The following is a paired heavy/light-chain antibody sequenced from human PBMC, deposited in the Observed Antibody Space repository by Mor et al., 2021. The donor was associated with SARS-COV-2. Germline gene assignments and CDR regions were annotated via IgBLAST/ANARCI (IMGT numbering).Light chain of an antibody. CDR3: MQALQTGT. CDR2: LGS. V-gene: IGKV2-28*01. CDR1: QSLLHSNGYNY. Sequence: DIVMTQSPLSLPVTPGEPASISCRSSQSLLHSNGYNYLDWYLQKPGQSPQLLIYLGSNRASGVPDRFSGSGSGTDFTLKISRVEAEDVGVYYCMQALQTGTFGQGTKVEIK. J-gene: IGKJ1*01.
Heavy chain of an antibody. CDR3: ARGQGVVVPAKMDYYYYGMDV. V-gene: IGHV1-69*06. CDR2: IIPIFGTA. D-gene: IGHD2-2*01. Sequence: QVQLVQSGAEVKKPGSSVKVSCKASGGTFSSYAISWVRQAPGQGLEWMGGIIPIFGTANYAQKFQGRVTITADKSTSTAYMELSSLRSEDTAVYYCARGQGVVVPAKMDYYYYGMDVWGQGTTVTVSS. J-gene: IGHJ6*02. CDR1: GGTFSSYA.